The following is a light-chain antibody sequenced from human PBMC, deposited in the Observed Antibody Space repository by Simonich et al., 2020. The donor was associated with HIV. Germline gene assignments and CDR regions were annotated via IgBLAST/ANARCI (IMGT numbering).Light chain of an antibody. CDR3: QQYNKWPT. V-gene: IGKV3-15*01. Sequence: EIVMTQSPVTLSVSPGERATLSCRARQSVSSNLVWYQQKAGQAPRLLIHGASTRATGIPGRFSGSGSGTEFTLTISSMQSEDFAVYYCQQYNKWPTFGGGTKVEIK. J-gene: IGKJ4*01. CDR1: QSVSSN. CDR2: GAS.